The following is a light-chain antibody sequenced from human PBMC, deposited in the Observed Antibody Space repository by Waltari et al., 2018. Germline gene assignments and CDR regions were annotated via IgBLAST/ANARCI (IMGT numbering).Light chain of an antibody. CDR2: WAS. Sequence: DIVMTQSPDSLAVSLGERATLHCKSSQSVLYSSNNENYLAWYQQKPGQPPKLLIYWASARTSGVPDRFSGSGSGTDFTLTISSLQAEDVAVYYCQQYYSIPPAFGQGTKLEIQ. J-gene: IGKJ2*01. V-gene: IGKV4-1*01. CDR3: QQYYSIPPA. CDR1: QSVLYSSNNENY.